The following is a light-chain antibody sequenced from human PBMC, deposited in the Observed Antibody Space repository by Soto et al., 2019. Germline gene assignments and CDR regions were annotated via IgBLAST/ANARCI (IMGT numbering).Light chain of an antibody. CDR1: GTNIGSNN. CDR2: FTD. V-gene: IGLV1-44*01. Sequence: QSVLTQPPSASGTPGQRVALSCSGSGTNIGSNNVNWYQQLPGTAPKLLIFFTDKRPSGVPDRFSGSKSDTSASLAISGLQSEDEADYYCATWDDSLNALVFGGGTKLTVL. CDR3: ATWDDSLNALV. J-gene: IGLJ3*02.